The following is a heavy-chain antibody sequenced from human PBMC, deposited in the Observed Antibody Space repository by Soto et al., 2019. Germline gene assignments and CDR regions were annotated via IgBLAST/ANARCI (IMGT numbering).Heavy chain of an antibody. J-gene: IGHJ4*02. CDR1: GFTFSSYS. V-gene: IGHV3-21*01. Sequence: EVQLVESGGGLVKPGGSLRLSCAASGFTFSSYSMNWVRQAPGKGLEWVSSISSSSSYIYYADSVKGRFTISRDNAKNSRYLQMNSLRAEDTAVYYCARYRDLRAVAKKLNFDYWGQGTLVTVSS. D-gene: IGHD6-19*01. CDR2: ISSSSSYI. CDR3: ARYRDLRAVAKKLNFDY.